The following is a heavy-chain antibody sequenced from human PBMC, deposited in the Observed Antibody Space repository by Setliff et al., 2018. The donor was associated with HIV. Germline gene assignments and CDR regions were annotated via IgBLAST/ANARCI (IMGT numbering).Heavy chain of an antibody. V-gene: IGHV4-59*12. J-gene: IGHJ4*02. CDR1: GASISDYL. Sequence: SETLSLTCSVSGASISDYLWAWIRQPPERELEWIGHISYSETTNYNPSLKSRITISVDTSKNQFSLRLTSVTAADTAVYYCARVPGRDYYDTSGDFDYWGLGTLVTVSS. CDR2: ISYSETT. D-gene: IGHD3-22*01. CDR3: ARVPGRDYYDTSGDFDY.